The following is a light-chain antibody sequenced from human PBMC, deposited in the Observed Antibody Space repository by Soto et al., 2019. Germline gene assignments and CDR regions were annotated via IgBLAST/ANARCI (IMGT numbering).Light chain of an antibody. Sequence: DIQMTQSPSTLSASVGDRVNIACRASQSFGRWLAWYQQKPGKAPELLIYKTSTLERGVPSRFSGSGSGTEFTLTISSLQPDDFATYYCQEYKTGPGYNFGQGTSLEIK. CDR3: QEYKTGPGYN. V-gene: IGKV1-5*03. CDR1: QSFGRW. J-gene: IGKJ2*01. CDR2: KTS.